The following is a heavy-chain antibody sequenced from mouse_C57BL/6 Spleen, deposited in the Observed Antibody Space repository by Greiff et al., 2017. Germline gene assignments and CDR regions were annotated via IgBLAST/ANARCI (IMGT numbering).Heavy chain of an antibody. J-gene: IGHJ4*01. CDR3: ARGGSSIYAMDY. Sequence: VQLKQSGPELVKPGASVKISCKASGYSFTGYYMNWVKQSPEKSLEWIGEINPSTGGTTYNQKFKAKATLTVDKSSSTAYMQLKSLTSEDSAVYYCARGGSSIYAMDYWGQGTSVTVSS. CDR1: GYSFTGYY. CDR2: INPSTGGT. D-gene: IGHD1-1*01. V-gene: IGHV1-42*01.